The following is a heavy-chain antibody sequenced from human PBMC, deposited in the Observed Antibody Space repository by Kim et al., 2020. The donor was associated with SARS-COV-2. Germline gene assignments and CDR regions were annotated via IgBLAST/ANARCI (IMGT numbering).Heavy chain of an antibody. J-gene: IGHJ4*02. V-gene: IGHV3-13*01. CDR1: GFTFSSSD. CDR2: IGTAGDT. Sequence: GGSLRLSCAASGFTFSSSDMHWVRQATGKGLEWVSAIGTAGDTYYPGSVKGRFTISRENAKNSLYLQVNSMRAGDTAVYYRARDGEAAAGTSVIAILYDSSGLDYWGQGTLVTVSS. CDR3: ARDGEAAAGTSVIAILYDSSGLDY. D-gene: IGHD3-22*01.